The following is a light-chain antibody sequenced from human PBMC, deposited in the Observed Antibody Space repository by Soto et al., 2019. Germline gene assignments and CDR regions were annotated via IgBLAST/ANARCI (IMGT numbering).Light chain of an antibody. Sequence: DIQMTQSPSTLSASVGDRVTITCRASQSVSYWLAWYQQKPGMAPKLLIHDASSLESGVPSRFRGSGSGKEFTLTISSLQPDDFATYYCQQYGFSFGPGTKWIS. CDR3: QQYGFS. CDR2: DAS. J-gene: IGKJ3*01. V-gene: IGKV1-5*01. CDR1: QSVSYW.